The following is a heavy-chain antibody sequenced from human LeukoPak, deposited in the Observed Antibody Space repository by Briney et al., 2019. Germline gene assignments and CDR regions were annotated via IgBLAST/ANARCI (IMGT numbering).Heavy chain of an antibody. Sequence: SQTLSLTCAISGDSVSSNSVTWDWIRQSPSRGLEWLGRTYYRSTWYNDYAVSVRGRITVNPDTSKNQFSLHLNSVTPEDTAVYYCTSFYETNWGQGTLVTVSS. V-gene: IGHV6-1*01. CDR1: GDSVSSNSVT. CDR2: TYYRSTWYN. D-gene: IGHD2/OR15-2a*01. CDR3: TSFYETN. J-gene: IGHJ4*02.